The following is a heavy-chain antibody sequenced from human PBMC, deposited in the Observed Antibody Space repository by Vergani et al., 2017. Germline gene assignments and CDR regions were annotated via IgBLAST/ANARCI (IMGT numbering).Heavy chain of an antibody. J-gene: IGHJ2*01. V-gene: IGHV4-39*02. D-gene: IGHD3-10*01. CDR1: GESIRSGSHY. Sequence: QVKLQESGPGLLKPSQTLSLTCTVSGESIRSGSHYWAWIRQSPGEGLQWLTSIHNRGKTYHNPSLKSRVSVSLDTSKNRFSLNLTSVTATDTAVYYCARGRGDNWYFDLWGRGTLVTVSS. CDR2: IHNRGKT. CDR3: ARGRGDNWYFDL.